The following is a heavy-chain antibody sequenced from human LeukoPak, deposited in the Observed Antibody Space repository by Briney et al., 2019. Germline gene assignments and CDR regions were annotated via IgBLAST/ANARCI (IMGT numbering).Heavy chain of an antibody. CDR2: IYYSGST. CDR3: ARLVDGSESYYNGGFFDY. J-gene: IGHJ4*02. D-gene: IGHD3-10*01. CDR1: GGSISSGGYY. Sequence: SETLSLTCTVSGGSISSGGYYWSWIRQHPGKGLEWIGYIYYSGSTYYNPSLKSRVTISVDTSKNQFSLKLSSVTAADTAVYYCARLVDGSESYYNGGFFDYWGQGTLVTVSS. V-gene: IGHV4-31*03.